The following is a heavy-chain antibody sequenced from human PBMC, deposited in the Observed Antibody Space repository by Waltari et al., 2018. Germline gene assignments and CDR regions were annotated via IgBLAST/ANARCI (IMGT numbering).Heavy chain of an antibody. D-gene: IGHD2-21*02. CDR2: IPYSGTT. CDR1: GGSISTTTYY. CDR3: ARQATDTYYYYYMDV. Sequence: QLQLQESGPGLVKPSETLSLTCTVPGGSISTTTYYWGWIRQPPGKGLEWIGSIPYSGTTSYNTSLNSRVTMSVDTSKNQFSLKLNSVTAADTAVYYCARQATDTYYYYYMDVWGKGTTVTVSS. J-gene: IGHJ6*03. V-gene: IGHV4-39*01.